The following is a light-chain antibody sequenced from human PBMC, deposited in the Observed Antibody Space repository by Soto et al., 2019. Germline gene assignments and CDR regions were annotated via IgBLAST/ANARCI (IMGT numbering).Light chain of an antibody. CDR1: QTISSW. Sequence: DIQMTQSPSTLSGSVGDRDTITCRASQTISSWLAWYQQKPGKAPKLLIYKASTLKSGVPSRFSGSGSGTKFTLTISSLQPDDFATYYCQHYNSYSEAFGQGTKVDIK. V-gene: IGKV1-5*03. CDR2: KAS. CDR3: QHYNSYSEA. J-gene: IGKJ1*01.